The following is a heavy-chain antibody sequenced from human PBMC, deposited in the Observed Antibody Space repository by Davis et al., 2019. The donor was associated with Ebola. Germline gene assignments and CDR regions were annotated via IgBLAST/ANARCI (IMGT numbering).Heavy chain of an antibody. CDR2: IYPGDSDT. J-gene: IGHJ6*02. V-gene: IGHV5-51*01. CDR3: ARRLSAFYGLDV. D-gene: IGHD2-21*02. Sequence: KVSCKGSGYRFTSYWIAWVRQMPGKGLEWMGIIYPGDSDTRYSPAFEGQVTISADRSTNTAYLQWSNLKASDTAMYYCARRLSAFYGLDVWGPGTTVTVSS. CDR1: GYRFTSYW.